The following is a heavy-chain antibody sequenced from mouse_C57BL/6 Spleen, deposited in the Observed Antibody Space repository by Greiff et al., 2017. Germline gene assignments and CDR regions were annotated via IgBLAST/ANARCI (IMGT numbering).Heavy chain of an antibody. V-gene: IGHV1-26*01. D-gene: IGHD2-1*01. J-gene: IGHJ3*01. CDR1: GYTFTDYY. CDR2: INPNNGGT. Sequence: EVQLQQSGPELVKPGASVKISCKASGYTFTDYYMNWVKQSHGKSLEWIGDINPNNGGTSYNQKFKGKATLTVDKSSSTAYMELRRLTSEDSAVYYCARSHGNYPAWFAYWGQGILVTVSA. CDR3: ARSHGNYPAWFAY.